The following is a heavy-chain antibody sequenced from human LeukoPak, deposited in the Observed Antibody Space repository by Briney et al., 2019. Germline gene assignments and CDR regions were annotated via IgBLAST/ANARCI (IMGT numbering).Heavy chain of an antibody. CDR1: GFTFSSYS. CDR3: ARDREVDSSGWPADY. J-gene: IGHJ4*02. Sequence: GGSLRHSCAASGFTFSSYSMNRVRQAPGKGLEWVSSISSSSSYIYYADSVKGRFTISRDNAKNSLYLQMNSLRAEDTAVYYCARDREVDSSGWPADYWGQGTLVTVSS. CDR2: ISSSSSYI. D-gene: IGHD6-19*01. V-gene: IGHV3-21*01.